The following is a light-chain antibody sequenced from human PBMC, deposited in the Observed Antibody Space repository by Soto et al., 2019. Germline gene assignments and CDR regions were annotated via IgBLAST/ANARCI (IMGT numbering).Light chain of an antibody. J-gene: IGKJ1*01. CDR1: HNIDAW. Sequence: DIQMTQSPSTLSATGGDRVTITCRASHNIDAWLAWYQQKPGKAPQVLIYGASRLESGVPSRFSGSGSGTEFTLTISSLQPEDFATYYCQQYGYLWTFGQGTKVEFK. CDR2: GAS. CDR3: QQYGYLWT. V-gene: IGKV1-5*03.